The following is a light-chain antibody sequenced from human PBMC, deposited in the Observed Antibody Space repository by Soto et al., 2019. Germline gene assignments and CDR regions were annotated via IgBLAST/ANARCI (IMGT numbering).Light chain of an antibody. CDR1: QSVSSSY. CDR2: GAS. J-gene: IGKJ5*01. CDR3: QQYGSSPLT. Sequence: EIVITQSPGTLSMSPGDRATLSCRASQSVSSSYLAWYQQKPGQAPRLLIYGASSRATGIPDRFSGSGSGTDFTLTISRLEPEDLAVYYCQQYGSSPLTFGQGTRVEIK. V-gene: IGKV3-20*01.